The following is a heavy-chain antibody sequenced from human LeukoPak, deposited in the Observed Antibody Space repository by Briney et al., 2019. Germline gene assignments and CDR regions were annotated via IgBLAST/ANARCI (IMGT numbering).Heavy chain of an antibody. CDR2: ITSGGSYI. V-gene: IGHV3-21*01. J-gene: IGHJ6*02. CDR3: ASLSYYGMDV. Sequence: GGSLRLSCAASGFTFSSYNMNWVRQAPGKGLEWVSSITSGGSYIYYADSVKGRFTISRDNTKNSLSLQMNSLRAEDTAVYYCASLSYYGMDVWGQETTVTVSS. CDR1: GFTFSSYN.